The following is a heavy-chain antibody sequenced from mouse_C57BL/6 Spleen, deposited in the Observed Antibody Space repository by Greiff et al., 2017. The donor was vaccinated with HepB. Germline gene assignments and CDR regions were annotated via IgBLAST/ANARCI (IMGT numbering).Heavy chain of an antibody. CDR3: ARLPRRYAMDY. CDR1: GYTFTSYW. CDR2: IDPSDSET. Sequence: QVQLKQPGAELVRPGSSVKLSCKASGYTFTSYWMHWVKQRPIQGLEWIGNIDPSDSETHYNQKFKDKATLTVDKSSSTAYMQLSSLTSEDSAVYYCARLPRRYAMDYWGQGTSVTVSS. D-gene: IGHD2-10*02. V-gene: IGHV1-52*01. J-gene: IGHJ4*01.